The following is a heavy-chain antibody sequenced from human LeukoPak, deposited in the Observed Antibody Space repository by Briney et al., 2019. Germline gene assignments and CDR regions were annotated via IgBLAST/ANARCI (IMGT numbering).Heavy chain of an antibody. CDR3: ATVAVIRGVTYFDY. J-gene: IGHJ4*02. D-gene: IGHD3-10*01. V-gene: IGHV4-59*01. CDR2: LFYSGST. Sequence: SETLSLTCTVSGGSISSYYWSWIRQPPGKGLEWIAYLFYSGSTDYDPSLESRVTISVDTSKNQFSLKLRSVTAADTAVYYCATVAVIRGVTYFDYWGQGTLVTVSS. CDR1: GGSISSYY.